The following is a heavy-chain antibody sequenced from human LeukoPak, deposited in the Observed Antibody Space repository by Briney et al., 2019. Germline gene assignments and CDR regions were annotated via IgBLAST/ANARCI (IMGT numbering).Heavy chain of an antibody. CDR3: ARGSYGSGNYYIGDAFDL. CDR2: VYRGGST. CDR1: GFSLSSNY. D-gene: IGHD3-10*01. Sequence: GGSLRLSCAASGFSLSSNYVNWVREAPGKGLGWGSAVYRGGSTYYADSVRGRFTISRDSSKNTLYLQMNSLRDEDTAVYYCARGSYGSGNYYIGDAFDLWGQGTMVTVSS. V-gene: IGHV3-53*01. J-gene: IGHJ3*01.